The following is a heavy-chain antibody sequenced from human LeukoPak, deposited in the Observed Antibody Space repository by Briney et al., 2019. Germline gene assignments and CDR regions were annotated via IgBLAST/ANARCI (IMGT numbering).Heavy chain of an antibody. V-gene: IGHV4-34*12. CDR3: ARAYRAHQTFHSYHFFDF. CDR2: IIDYGVT. J-gene: IGHJ4*02. D-gene: IGHD5-18*01. Sequence: PSETLSLTCAVYGGSFSGYYWNWIRQPPGKGLEWIGEIIDYGVTKYSPSLKSRVTISGDTSKNQFSLRLNSVTAADTAVYYCARAYRAHQTFHSYHFFDFWGRGTLVTV. CDR1: GGSFSGYY.